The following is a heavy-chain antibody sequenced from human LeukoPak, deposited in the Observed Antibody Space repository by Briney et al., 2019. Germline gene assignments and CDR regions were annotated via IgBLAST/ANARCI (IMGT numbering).Heavy chain of an antibody. J-gene: IGHJ4*02. Sequence: PSETLSLTCTVSGGSISSYYWSWIRKPPATGLEWIWYIYYSGSTNYNPSLRSRVTISVDTSKNQFSLKLSSVTAADTAVYYCARHRCSGGSCYEFDYWGQGTLVTVSS. CDR2: IYYSGST. CDR1: GGSISSYY. D-gene: IGHD2-15*01. V-gene: IGHV4-59*08. CDR3: ARHRCSGGSCYEFDY.